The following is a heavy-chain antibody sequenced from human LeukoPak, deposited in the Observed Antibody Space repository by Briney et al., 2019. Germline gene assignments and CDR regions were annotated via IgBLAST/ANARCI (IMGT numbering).Heavy chain of an antibody. V-gene: IGHV4-39*01. CDR3: ARHPDPYYYGSGSYFWFDP. Sequence: SETLSLTCIVSGGSISSSSYYWGWIRQPPGKGLEWIGSIYYSGSTYYNPSLKSRVTISVDTSKNQFSLKLSSVTAADTAVYYCARHPDPYYYGSGSYFWFDPWGQGTLVTVSS. CDR2: IYYSGST. J-gene: IGHJ5*02. CDR1: GGSISSSSYY. D-gene: IGHD3-10*01.